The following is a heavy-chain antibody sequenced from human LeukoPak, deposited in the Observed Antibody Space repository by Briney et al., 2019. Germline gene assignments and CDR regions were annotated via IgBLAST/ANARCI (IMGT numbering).Heavy chain of an antibody. J-gene: IGHJ4*02. CDR3: ARVERYSSGWYYFDY. CDR1: GYTFTGYY. V-gene: IGHV1-2*02. CDR2: INPNSGGT. D-gene: IGHD6-19*01. Sequence: ASVKVSCKASGYTFTGYYMHWVRQARGQGLEWMGWINPNSGGTNYAQKFQGRVTMTRDTSISTAYMELSRLRSDDTAVYYCARVERYSSGWYYFDYWGQGTLVTVSS.